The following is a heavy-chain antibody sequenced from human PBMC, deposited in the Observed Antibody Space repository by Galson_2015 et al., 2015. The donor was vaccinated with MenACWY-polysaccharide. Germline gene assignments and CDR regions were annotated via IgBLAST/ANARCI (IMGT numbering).Heavy chain of an antibody. CDR3: ARGVRGANHAEIDY. V-gene: IGHV4-39*07. Sequence: TLSLTCTVSGGSITTNIYYWGWMRQPPGKGLEGIGTVNGGTTYYNPSVKSRVTISLDTSKNQFSLKLTSVAAADTAVYYCARGVRGANHAEIDYWGQGILVTVSS. J-gene: IGHJ4*02. CDR2: VNGGTT. D-gene: IGHD3-10*01. CDR1: GGSITTNIYY.